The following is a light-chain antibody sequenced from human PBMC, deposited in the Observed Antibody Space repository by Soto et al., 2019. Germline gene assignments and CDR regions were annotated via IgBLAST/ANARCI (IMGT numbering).Light chain of an antibody. V-gene: IGLV2-14*01. CDR3: SSYTSSSTFYV. CDR2: EVS. Sequence: QSVLTQPPSASGSPGQSITISCTGTSSDVGGYNYVSWYQQHPGKAPKLMIYEVSNRPSEVSGRFSGSKSGSTASLTISGLQAEDEADYYCSSYTSSSTFYVFGTGTKVTVL. J-gene: IGLJ1*01. CDR1: SSDVGGYNY.